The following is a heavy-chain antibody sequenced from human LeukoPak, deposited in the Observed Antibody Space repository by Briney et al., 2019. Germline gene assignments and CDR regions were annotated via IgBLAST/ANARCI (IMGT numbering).Heavy chain of an antibody. V-gene: IGHV4-59*01. CDR1: GGSISSYY. D-gene: IGHD5-24*01. J-gene: IGHJ4*02. CDR2: IYYSGST. CDR3: AREVEMATIDY. Sequence: PSETLSLTCTVSGGSISSYYWSWIRQPPGKGLGWIGYIYYSGSTNYNPSLKSRVTISVDTSKNQFSLKLSSVTAADTAVYYCAREVEMATIDYWGQGTLVTVSS.